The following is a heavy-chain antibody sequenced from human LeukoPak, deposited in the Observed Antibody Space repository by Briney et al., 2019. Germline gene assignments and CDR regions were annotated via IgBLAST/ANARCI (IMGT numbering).Heavy chain of an antibody. D-gene: IGHD3-22*01. CDR1: GFTFSSYA. J-gene: IGHJ4*02. CDR3: AKGLSYYYDSSGKAFDY. Sequence: PGGSLRLSCAASGFTFSSYAMSWVRQAPGKGLEWVSAISGSGGSGGSTFYADSVKGRFTISRDNSKNTLYLQMNSLRAEDTAVYYCAKGLSYYYDSSGKAFDYWGQGTLVTVSS. CDR2: ISGSGGSGGST. V-gene: IGHV3-23*01.